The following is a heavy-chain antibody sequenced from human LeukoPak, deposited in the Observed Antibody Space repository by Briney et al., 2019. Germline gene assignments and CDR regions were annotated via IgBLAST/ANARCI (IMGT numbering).Heavy chain of an antibody. CDR2: IYSGGST. V-gene: IGHV3-66*01. D-gene: IGHD6-19*01. J-gene: IGHJ4*02. CDR1: GFTVSSNY. Sequence: GGSLRLSCAASGFTVSSNYMSWVRQAPGKGLEWGSVIYSGGSTYYADSVKGRFTISRDNSKNTLYLQMNSLRAEDTAVYYCAREDSSGWRGFDYWGQGTLVTVPS. CDR3: AREDSSGWRGFDY.